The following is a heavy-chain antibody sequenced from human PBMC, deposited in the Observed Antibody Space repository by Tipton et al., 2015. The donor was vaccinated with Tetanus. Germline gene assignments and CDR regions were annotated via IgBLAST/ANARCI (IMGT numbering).Heavy chain of an antibody. CDR2: VSYSGRT. J-gene: IGHJ4*02. CDR3: TRANHEFPKKGPFDS. D-gene: IGHD3-10*01. V-gene: IGHV4-61*08. Sequence: LRLSCTVSGGSVRSGDYSWNWIRQPPGKGLEWLAYVSYSGRTNSNYSLKSRITISQDTSKNQFSLRLTSVTAADTAVYYCTRANHEFPKKGPFDSWGQGTLVIVS. CDR1: GGSVRSGDYS.